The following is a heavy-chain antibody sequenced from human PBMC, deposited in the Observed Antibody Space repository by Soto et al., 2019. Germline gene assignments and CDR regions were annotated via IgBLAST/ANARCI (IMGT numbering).Heavy chain of an antibody. CDR2: IYSGGST. CDR3: ARGWGSYYDSSGYYYFDY. D-gene: IGHD3-22*01. CDR1: GFTVSSNY. Sequence: EVQLVESGGGLIQPGGSLRLSCAASGFTVSSNYMSWVRQAPGKGLEWVSVIYSGGSTYYADSVKGRFTISRDNSKNTLYLLMNSLSAEDTAVYYCARGWGSYYDSSGYYYFDYWGQGTLVTVSS. V-gene: IGHV3-53*01. J-gene: IGHJ4*02.